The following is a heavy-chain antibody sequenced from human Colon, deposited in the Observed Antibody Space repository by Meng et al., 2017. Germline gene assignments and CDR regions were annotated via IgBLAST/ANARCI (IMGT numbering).Heavy chain of an antibody. CDR3: ARDNWGSLDY. J-gene: IGHJ4*02. Sequence: QVQLPEPGPGLVRPSETLSLTCTVSGASVSDTNYAWSWIRQPPGKGLEWIGYGSTNHNPSLKSRVTISVDTSKNQFSLTLNSVTAADTAVYYCARDNWGSLDYWGQGTLVTVSS. CDR2: GST. D-gene: IGHD7-27*01. V-gene: IGHV4-61*01. CDR1: GASVSDTNYA.